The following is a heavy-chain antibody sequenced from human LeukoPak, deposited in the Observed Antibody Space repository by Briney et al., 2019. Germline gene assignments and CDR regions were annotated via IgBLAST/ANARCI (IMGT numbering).Heavy chain of an antibody. J-gene: IGHJ3*02. CDR3: ARGEFRVVRRGASDI. Sequence: SETLSLTCTVSGGSISSYYWSWIRQPPGKGLEWIGYIYYSGSTNYNPSLKSRVTISVDTSKNQFSLKLSSVTAADTAVYYCARGEFRVVRRGASDIWGQGTMVTVSS. CDR1: GGSISSYY. V-gene: IGHV4-59*08. D-gene: IGHD3-10*01. CDR2: IYYSGST.